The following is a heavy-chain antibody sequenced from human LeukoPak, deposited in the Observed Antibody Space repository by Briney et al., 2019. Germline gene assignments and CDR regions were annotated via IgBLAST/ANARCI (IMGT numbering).Heavy chain of an antibody. Sequence: GGSLRLSCAASGFTFINYAMNWVRQAPGKGLEWVSSISSSSSYIYYADSVKGRFTISRDNAKNSLYLQMNSLRAEDTAVYYCAREYSGSYLETFDYWGQGTLVTVSS. CDR3: AREYSGSYLETFDY. CDR2: ISSSSSYI. J-gene: IGHJ4*02. V-gene: IGHV3-21*01. D-gene: IGHD1-26*01. CDR1: GFTFINYA.